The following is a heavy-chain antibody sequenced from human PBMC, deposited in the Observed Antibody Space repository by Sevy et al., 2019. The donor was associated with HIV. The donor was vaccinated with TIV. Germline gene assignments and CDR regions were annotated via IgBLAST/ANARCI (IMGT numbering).Heavy chain of an antibody. CDR2: ISWNSRNI. J-gene: IGHJ6*02. D-gene: IGHD2-21*01. Sequence: GGSLRLSCAASGFPFNDHAMHWVRQVPGKGLEWVSGISWNSRNIGYVYSVKGRFTISRDNAGHFGFLEMNSLRPEDMAFYYGAKVIIRGCVGVNCYSYYYYFYGLDVWGQGTTVTVSS. CDR1: GFPFNDHA. CDR3: AKVIIRGCVGVNCYSYYYYFYGLDV. V-gene: IGHV3-9*03.